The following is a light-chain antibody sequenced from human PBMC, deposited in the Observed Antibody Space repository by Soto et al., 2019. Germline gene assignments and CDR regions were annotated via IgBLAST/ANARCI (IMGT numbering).Light chain of an antibody. CDR3: QSYDSSLSAVV. J-gene: IGLJ2*01. CDR1: SSNIGAGYD. V-gene: IGLV1-40*01. Sequence: QSVLTQPPSVSGAPGQRVTISCTGSSSNIGAGYDVHWYQQLPGTAPKLLIYGNSNRPSGVPDRFSGSKSGTSASLAITGLQPDDEADYDCQSYDSSLSAVVFGGGTKLTVL. CDR2: GNS.